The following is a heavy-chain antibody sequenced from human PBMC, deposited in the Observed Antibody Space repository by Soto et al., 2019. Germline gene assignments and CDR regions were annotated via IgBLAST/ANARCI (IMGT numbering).Heavy chain of an antibody. CDR1: GFTFSSYA. CDR2: ISGSGGST. D-gene: IGHD1-26*01. Sequence: EVQLLESGGGLVQPGGSLRLSCAASGFTFSSYAMSWVRQAPGKGLEWVSAISGSGGSTYYADSVKGRFTISRDNCKNTLYLQMNSLSAEDTAVYDCAKDHIVGLTVYFVYWGQGTLVTVSS. CDR3: AKDHIVGLTVYFVY. V-gene: IGHV3-23*01. J-gene: IGHJ4*02.